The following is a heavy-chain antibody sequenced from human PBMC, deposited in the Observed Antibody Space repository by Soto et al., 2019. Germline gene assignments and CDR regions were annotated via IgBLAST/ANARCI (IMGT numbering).Heavy chain of an antibody. D-gene: IGHD3-3*01. CDR1: GFTFSSYA. J-gene: IGHJ4*02. Sequence: EVQLLESGGGLVQPGGSLRLSCAASGFTFSSYAMSWVRQAPGKGLEWVSAISGSGGSTYYADSMKGSFTISRDNSKDTLYLQMNSLGAADTAVYYCAKGQGDFWCCYYGYWGRGTLVTVCS. V-gene: IGHV3-23*01. CDR2: ISGSGGST. CDR3: AKGQGDFWCCYYGY.